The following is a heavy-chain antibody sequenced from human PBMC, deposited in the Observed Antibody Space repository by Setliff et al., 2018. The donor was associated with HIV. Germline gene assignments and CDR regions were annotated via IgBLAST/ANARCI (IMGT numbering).Heavy chain of an antibody. V-gene: IGHV4-59*11. CDR3: ATTECRGADCPQMYDY. CDR1: GGSIRSHY. Sequence: SETLSLTCTVSGGSIRSHYWSWIREPPEKGLEWIGYIYYSGSTNYNPSLNSRVTISVDTSKNHFSLKLNSVTAADTAVYYCATTECRGADCPQMYDYWGQGILVTVSS. J-gene: IGHJ4*02. D-gene: IGHD2-21*02. CDR2: IYYSGST.